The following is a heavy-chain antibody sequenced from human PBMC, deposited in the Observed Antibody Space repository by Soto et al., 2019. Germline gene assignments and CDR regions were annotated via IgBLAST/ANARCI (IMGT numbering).Heavy chain of an antibody. Sequence: QVQLQQWGAGLLKPSETLSLTCAVYGGSFSGYYWSWIRQPPGKGLEWIGEINHSGSTNYNPSLKSRVTLAVDTSKNQFSLKLSSVTAADTAVYYCARGNGVAGPLRHWGQGTLVTVSS. V-gene: IGHV4-34*01. D-gene: IGHD6-19*01. CDR1: GGSFSGYY. CDR2: INHSGST. J-gene: IGHJ1*01. CDR3: ARGNGVAGPLRH.